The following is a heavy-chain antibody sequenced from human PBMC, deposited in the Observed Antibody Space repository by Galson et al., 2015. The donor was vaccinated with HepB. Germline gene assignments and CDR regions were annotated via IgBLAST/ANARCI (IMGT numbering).Heavy chain of an antibody. Sequence: SVKVSCKASGYTFTNYYMHWVRQAPGQGLEWMGWINPNSGGTNYAQNFQGWVTMTRDTSISTAYMELSRLRSDDTAVYYCARDLEGVRGVPYTMEVWGQGTTVTVSS. CDR3: ARDLEGVRGVPYTMEV. V-gene: IGHV1-2*04. J-gene: IGHJ6*02. CDR1: GYTFTNYY. CDR2: INPNSGGT. D-gene: IGHD3-10*01.